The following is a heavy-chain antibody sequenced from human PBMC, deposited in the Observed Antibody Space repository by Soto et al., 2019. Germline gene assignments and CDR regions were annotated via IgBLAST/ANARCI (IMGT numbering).Heavy chain of an antibody. V-gene: IGHV3-30*18. CDR3: AKEPRPYCGGDCYIEY. Sequence: GGSLRLSCTASGFTFSSYIMHWIRQAPGKGLEWVAVISYDGSNKYYADSVKGRFTISRDNSKNTLYLQMNSLRAEDTAVYYCAKEPRPYCGGDCYIEYWGQGTLVTVSS. D-gene: IGHD2-21*02. CDR1: GFTFSSYI. J-gene: IGHJ4*02. CDR2: ISYDGSNK.